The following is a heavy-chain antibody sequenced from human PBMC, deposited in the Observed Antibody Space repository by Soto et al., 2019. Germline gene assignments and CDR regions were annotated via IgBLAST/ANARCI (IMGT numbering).Heavy chain of an antibody. CDR1: GFTFSTYA. Sequence: GGSLRLSCAASGFTFSTYAMSWVRQAPGKGLEWASTIDNSGGITYYADSVKGRFTISRDNSKNTLYLQMNGLRAEDTAVYYCAKGGYNYGFLFDCWGQGT. D-gene: IGHD5-18*01. J-gene: IGHJ4*02. CDR2: IDNSGGIT. V-gene: IGHV3-23*05. CDR3: AKGGYNYGFLFDC.